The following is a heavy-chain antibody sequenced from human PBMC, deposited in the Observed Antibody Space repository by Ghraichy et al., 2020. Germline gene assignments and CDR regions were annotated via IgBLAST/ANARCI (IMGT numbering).Heavy chain of an antibody. Sequence: GGSLRLSCEASGFTFSSYSMNWVRQAPGKGLEWVSSINSGGRYIYYTDSLKGRFTISRDNSKNSLYLQMNSLRAEDTAVYYCARGMKVVPALLDAFDIWGQGTMVTVSS. CDR1: GFTFSSYS. J-gene: IGHJ3*02. CDR3: ARGMKVVPALLDAFDI. D-gene: IGHD2-2*01. CDR2: INSGGRYI. V-gene: IGHV3-21*01.